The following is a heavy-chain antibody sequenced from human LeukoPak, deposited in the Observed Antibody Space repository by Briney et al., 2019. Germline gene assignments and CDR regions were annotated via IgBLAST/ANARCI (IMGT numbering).Heavy chain of an antibody. V-gene: IGHV3-23*01. J-gene: IGHJ4*02. CDR3: AKDTFDYLGYYFDY. CDR1: GFTFSSYA. CDR2: ISGTTGST. Sequence: GGSLRLSCAASGFTFSSYAMNWVRQASGKGLEWVSTISGTTGSTYYADSVKGRFTISRNNSKNTLYLQMNILRADDTAVYYCAKDTFDYLGYYFDYWGQGTLVTVSS. D-gene: IGHD3-9*01.